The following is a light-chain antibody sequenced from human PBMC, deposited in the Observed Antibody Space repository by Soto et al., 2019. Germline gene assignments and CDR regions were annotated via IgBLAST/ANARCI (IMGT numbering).Light chain of an antibody. V-gene: IGLV1-44*01. CDR3: ASWDDTLSGPV. Sequence: QSVLTQPPSASGTPGQRVTISCSGSSSNIGSNTVNWYQQLPGTAPKLLIFNNNQRPSGVPDRFSGSKSGTSASLAISGLRSEDEAAYYCASWDDTLSGPVFGGGTKLTVL. CDR2: NNN. J-gene: IGLJ2*01. CDR1: SSNIGSNT.